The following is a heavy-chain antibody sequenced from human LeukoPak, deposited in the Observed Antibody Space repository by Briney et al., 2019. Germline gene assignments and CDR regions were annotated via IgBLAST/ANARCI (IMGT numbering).Heavy chain of an antibody. V-gene: IGHV3-23*01. CDR3: AKDPASRRYFDY. J-gene: IGHJ4*02. D-gene: IGHD6-6*01. CDR2: ISGSGGST. Sequence: GGSLRLSCAASGFTFSSYAMCWVRQAPGKGLEWVSAISGSGGSTYYADSVKGRFTISRDNSKNTLYLQMNSLRAEDTAVYYCAKDPASRRYFDYWGQGTLVTVSS. CDR1: GFTFSSYA.